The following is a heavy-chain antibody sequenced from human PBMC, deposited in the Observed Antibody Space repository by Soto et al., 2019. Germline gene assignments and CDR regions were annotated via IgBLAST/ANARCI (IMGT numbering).Heavy chain of an antibody. CDR2: IYYSGST. Sequence: GKGLEWIGYIYYSGSTNYNPSLKSRVTISVDTSKNQFSLKLSSVTAADTAVYYCARHSAAYCGGDCYADYFDYSGQGTLLTVSS. D-gene: IGHD2-21*02. J-gene: IGHJ4*02. V-gene: IGHV4-59*08. CDR3: ARHSAAYCGGDCYADYFDY.